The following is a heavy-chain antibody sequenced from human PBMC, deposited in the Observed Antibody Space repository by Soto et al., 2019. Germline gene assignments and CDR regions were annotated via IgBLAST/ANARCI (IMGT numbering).Heavy chain of an antibody. J-gene: IGHJ3*01. CDR3: ARARWYDAFDV. V-gene: IGHV4-38-2*01. D-gene: IGHD2-15*01. Sequence: SETLSLTCAVSGFFISSGNYWGWIRKPPGKGLEWIGSIFHGGNSYYNPSLKSRVTISVDMSKNQFSLKLNSVTAADTAVYYCARARWYDAFDVWGQGTVVTVSS. CDR1: GFFISSGNY. CDR2: IFHGGNS.